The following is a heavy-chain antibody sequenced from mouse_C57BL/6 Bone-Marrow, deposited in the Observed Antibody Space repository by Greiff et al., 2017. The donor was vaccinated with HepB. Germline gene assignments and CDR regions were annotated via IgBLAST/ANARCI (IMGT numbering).Heavy chain of an antibody. J-gene: IGHJ1*03. CDR2: ILPGSGST. CDR3: ARVKKVITTVVARYWYFDV. V-gene: IGHV1-9*01. Sequence: VQLQQSGAELLKPGASVKLSCKATGYTFTGYWIEWVKQRPGHGLEWIGEILPGSGSTNYNEKFKGKATFTADTSSNTAYMQLSSLTTEDSAIYYCARVKKVITTVVARYWYFDVWGTGTTVTVSS. CDR1: GYTFTGYW. D-gene: IGHD1-1*01.